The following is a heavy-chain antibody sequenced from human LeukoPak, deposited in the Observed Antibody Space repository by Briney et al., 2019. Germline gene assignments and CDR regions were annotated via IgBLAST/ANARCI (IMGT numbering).Heavy chain of an antibody. CDR2: IKQDGSDK. J-gene: IGHJ4*02. V-gene: IGHV3-7*05. CDR3: ARGYGSPDF. CDR1: GFTFSGYC. D-gene: IGHD2-15*01. Sequence: GGSLRLSCAASGFTFSGYCMSWVRQAPGKGLEWVASIKQDGSDKYYVDSVKGRFTISRDNAKKTLFLQMNTLRAEDTAVYYCARGYGSPDFWGQGTLVSVSS.